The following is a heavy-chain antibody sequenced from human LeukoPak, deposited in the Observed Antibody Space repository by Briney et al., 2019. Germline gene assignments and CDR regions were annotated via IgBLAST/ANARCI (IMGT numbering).Heavy chain of an antibody. CDR3: ARTTMVRGVIDGMDV. V-gene: IGHV5-51*01. Sequence: GAALQISCKGSGCSFTSYWIGWVRQMPGKGLEWMGIIYPGDSDTRYSPSFQGQVAISADKSISTAYLQWSSLKASDTAMYYCARTTMVRGVIDGMDVWGKGTTVTVSS. J-gene: IGHJ6*04. CDR2: IYPGDSDT. CDR1: GCSFTSYW. D-gene: IGHD3-10*01.